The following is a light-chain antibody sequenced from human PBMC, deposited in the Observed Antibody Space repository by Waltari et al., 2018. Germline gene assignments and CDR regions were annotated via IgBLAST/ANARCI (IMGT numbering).Light chain of an antibody. CDR3: AVWDDSLGTFV. J-gene: IGLJ1*01. V-gene: IGLV1-47*01. CDR2: RAN. CDR1: SSNVAFTS. Sequence: QSVLTQPPSASGTPGQRLTIPCSARSSNVAFTSASWYQQIPGTAPKLLIHRANQRPSGVPDRFSGSKSGASASLAVSGLRSEDEADYYCAVWDDSLGTFVFGTGTQVTVL.